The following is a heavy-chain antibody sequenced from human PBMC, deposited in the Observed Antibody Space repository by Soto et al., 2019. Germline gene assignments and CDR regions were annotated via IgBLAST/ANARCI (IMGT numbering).Heavy chain of an antibody. D-gene: IGHD3-3*01. CDR3: ARGTPLVFDDFWSGYYKLKPRYYLDY. CDR2: IYYSGST. CDR1: GGSVSSGSYY. V-gene: IGHV4-61*01. J-gene: IGHJ4*02. Sequence: PSETLSLTCTVSGGSVSSGSYYWSWIRQPPGKGLEWIGYIYYSGSTNYNPSLKSRVTISVDTSKNQFSLKLSSVTAADTAVYYCARGTPLVFDDFWSGYYKLKPRYYLDYWGQGTLVTVSS.